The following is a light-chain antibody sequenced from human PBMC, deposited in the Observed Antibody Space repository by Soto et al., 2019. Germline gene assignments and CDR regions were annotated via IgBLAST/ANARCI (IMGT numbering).Light chain of an antibody. CDR3: HQRSNWPLT. CDR1: QSVNNY. J-gene: IGKJ4*01. Sequence: EIVXTQSPATLSLSPGERATLSCRASQSVNNYLAWYQQKPGQAPRLLIYDASSRATDIPARFSGSGSGTDFTLTISSLEPEDFATYYCHQRSNWPLTFGGGTKVDIK. V-gene: IGKV3-11*01. CDR2: DAS.